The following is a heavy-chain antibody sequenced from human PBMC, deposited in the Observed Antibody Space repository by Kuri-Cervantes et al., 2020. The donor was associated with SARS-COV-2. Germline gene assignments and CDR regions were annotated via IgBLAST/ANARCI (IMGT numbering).Heavy chain of an antibody. CDR3: ARQVELSLDEYGMDI. J-gene: IGHJ6*02. D-gene: IGHD1-7*01. CDR2: VSYTGNT. CDR1: GASISSNTYY. Sequence: SETLSLTCSVSGASISSNTYYWGWIHQPPGKGLDWIGGVSYTGNTYLNPSLKSRVTISVHTSKTQFSLNLSSVTVADTAVYYCARQVELSLDEYGMDIWGQGTTVTVSS. V-gene: IGHV4-39*01.